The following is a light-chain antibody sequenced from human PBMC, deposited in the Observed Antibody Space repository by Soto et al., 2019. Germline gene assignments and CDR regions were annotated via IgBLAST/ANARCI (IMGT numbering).Light chain of an antibody. CDR1: SSDVGGYNY. V-gene: IGLV2-14*03. CDR3: FSYTSSGTMV. Sequence: QSALTQPASVSGSPGQSITISCTGTSSDVGGYNYVSWYQQHPGKAPKVMIYDVHNRPSGVSNRFSGSKSGNTASLSISGLQAEDEADYYCFSYTSSGTMVFGGGTKLTV. CDR2: DVH. J-gene: IGLJ2*01.